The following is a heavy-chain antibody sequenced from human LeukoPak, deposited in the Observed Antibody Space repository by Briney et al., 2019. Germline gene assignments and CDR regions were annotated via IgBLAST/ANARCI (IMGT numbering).Heavy chain of an antibody. D-gene: IGHD3-3*01. CDR2: IYYSGST. CDR3: ARGVASDFWSGYTFDY. V-gene: IGHV4-59*01. Sequence: SETLSLTCTVSGGSISSYYWSWIRRPPGKGLEWIGYIYYSGSTNYNPSLKSRVTISVDTSKNQFSLKLSSVTAADTAVYYCARGVASDFWSGYTFDYWGQGTLVTVSS. CDR1: GGSISSYY. J-gene: IGHJ4*02.